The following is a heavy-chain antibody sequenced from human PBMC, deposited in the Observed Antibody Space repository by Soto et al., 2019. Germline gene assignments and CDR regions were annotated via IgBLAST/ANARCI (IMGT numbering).Heavy chain of an antibody. D-gene: IGHD6-19*01. Sequence: GXSVKDSCKASVYTFTGYYIHWVRQAPGQGLEWMGWINPNSGGTNYAQKFQGRVTMTRDTSISTAYMELSRLRSDDTAVYYCARLSSGWSPGAFDIWGQGTMVTVSS. CDR2: INPNSGGT. CDR1: VYTFTGYY. V-gene: IGHV1-2*02. CDR3: ARLSSGWSPGAFDI. J-gene: IGHJ3*02.